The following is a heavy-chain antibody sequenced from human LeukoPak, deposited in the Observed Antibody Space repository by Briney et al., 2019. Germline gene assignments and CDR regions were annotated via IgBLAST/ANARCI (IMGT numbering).Heavy chain of an antibody. CDR1: GFTFSSYA. CDR2: ISGSGGST. Sequence: GGSLRLSCAASGFTFSSYAMSWVRQAPGKGLEWVSAISGSGGSTYYADSVKGWFTISRDNSKNTLYLQMNSLRAEDTAVYYCAKDGWSGYYKGGYYYYMDVWGKGTTVTVSS. CDR3: AKDGWSGYYKGGYYYYMDV. D-gene: IGHD3-3*01. V-gene: IGHV3-23*01. J-gene: IGHJ6*03.